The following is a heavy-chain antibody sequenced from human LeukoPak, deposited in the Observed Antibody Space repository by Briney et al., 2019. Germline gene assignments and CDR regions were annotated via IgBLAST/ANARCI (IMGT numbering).Heavy chain of an antibody. CDR1: GFTFSSYA. D-gene: IGHD2-2*01. CDR3: ARERFVVVPAAYYFDY. V-gene: IGHV3-30-3*01. Sequence: GGSLRLSCAASGFTFSSYAMHWVRQAPGKGLEWVAVISYDGSNKYYADSVKGRFTISRDNSKNTLYLQTNSLRAEDTAVYYCARERFVVVPAAYYFDYWGQGTLVTVSS. J-gene: IGHJ4*02. CDR2: ISYDGSNK.